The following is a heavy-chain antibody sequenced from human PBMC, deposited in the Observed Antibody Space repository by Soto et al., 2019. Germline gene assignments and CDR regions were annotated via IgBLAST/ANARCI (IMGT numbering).Heavy chain of an antibody. CDR3: ARDPWY. J-gene: IGHJ4*02. V-gene: IGHV3-53*01. Sequence: EVQLVESGGGLIQPGGSLRLSCAVSGFTVSSNYMSWVRQAPGKGLEWVSIINSGGSTYYAGSVKGRFPISRDISKNTLYLHINSLRTEDTAVYYCARDPWYWGQGTLVTVSS. CDR1: GFTVSSNY. CDR2: INSGGST.